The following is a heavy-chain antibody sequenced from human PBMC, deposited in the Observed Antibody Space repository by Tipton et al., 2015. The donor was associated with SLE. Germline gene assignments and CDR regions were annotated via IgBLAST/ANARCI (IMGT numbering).Heavy chain of an antibody. CDR1: GFTFSSYW. J-gene: IGHJ4*02. V-gene: IGHV3-7*04. CDR2: IKQDGSEK. Sequence: SLRLSCAASGFTFSSYWMSWVRQAPGKGLEWVANIKQDGSEKYYVDSVKGRFTISRDNAKNSLYLQMNSLRAGDTAVYYCARANYDSSGYIDYWGQGTLVTVSS. D-gene: IGHD3-22*01. CDR3: ARANYDSSGYIDY.